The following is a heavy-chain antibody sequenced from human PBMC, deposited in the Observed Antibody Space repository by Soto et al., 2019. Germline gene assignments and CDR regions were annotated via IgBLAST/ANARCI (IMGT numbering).Heavy chain of an antibody. CDR1: GYTFTSYG. D-gene: IGHD2-2*01. Sequence: QVQLVQSGAEVKKPGASVKVSCKASGYTFTSYGISWVRQAPGQGLEWMGWISAYNGNTNYAQKLQGRVTMTTETSASTAYMEQRSLRSDDTAVYYCARDSDIVVVPAAIAPKTFDPWGQGTLVTVSS. CDR2: ISAYNGNT. J-gene: IGHJ5*02. CDR3: ARDSDIVVVPAAIAPKTFDP. V-gene: IGHV1-18*01.